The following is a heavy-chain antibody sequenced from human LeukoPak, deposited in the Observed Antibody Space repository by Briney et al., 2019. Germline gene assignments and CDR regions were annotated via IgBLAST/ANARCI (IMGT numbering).Heavy chain of an antibody. CDR3: AKDTEGYTYGYYYYGMDV. D-gene: IGHD5-18*01. Sequence: GGSLRLSCAASGFTFDDYAMHWVRQAPGKGLEWVSLISGDSGSTYYADSVKGRFTISRDNSKNSLYLQMNSLRNDDTALYYCAKDTEGYTYGYYYYGMDVWRQGTTVTVSS. V-gene: IGHV3-43*02. CDR1: GFTFDDYA. J-gene: IGHJ6*02. CDR2: ISGDSGST.